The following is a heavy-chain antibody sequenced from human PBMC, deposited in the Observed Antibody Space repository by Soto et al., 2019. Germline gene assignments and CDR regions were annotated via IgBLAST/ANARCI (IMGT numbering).Heavy chain of an antibody. CDR1: GFTFSSYS. CDR3: ARASRIDELRYFDWLLSAPFDY. Sequence: GGSLRLSCAASGFTFSSYSMNWVRQAPGKWLEWVSYISISSSTIYYADSVKGRFTISRDNAKNSLYLQMNSLRAEDTAVYYCARASRIDELRYFDWLLSAPFDYWGQGTLVTVSS. J-gene: IGHJ4*02. D-gene: IGHD3-9*01. V-gene: IGHV3-48*01. CDR2: ISISSSTI.